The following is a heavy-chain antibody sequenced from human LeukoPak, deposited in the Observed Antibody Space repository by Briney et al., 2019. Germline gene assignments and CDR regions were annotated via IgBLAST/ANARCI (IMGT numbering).Heavy chain of an antibody. CDR2: INPSGGST. CDR1: GYTFTSYY. Sequence: ASVKVSCKASGYTFTSYYMHWVRQAPGQGLEWMGIINPSGGSTSYAQKFQGRVTMTRDTSTSTVYMELSGLRSEDTAVYYCARAEIYYYDSSGYYFGYWGQGTLVTVSS. D-gene: IGHD3-22*01. V-gene: IGHV1-46*01. J-gene: IGHJ4*02. CDR3: ARAEIYYYDSSGYYFGY.